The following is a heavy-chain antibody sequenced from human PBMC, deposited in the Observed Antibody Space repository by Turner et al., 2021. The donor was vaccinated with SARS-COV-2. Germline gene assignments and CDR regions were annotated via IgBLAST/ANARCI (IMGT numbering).Heavy chain of an antibody. V-gene: IGHV3-33*01. CDR1: GFTFSSYG. D-gene: IGHD3-22*01. CDR3: ARDHYYDSSGYTLDAFDI. Sequence: QVQLVESGGGVVQPGMSLVLSCAASGFTFSSYGMHWVRQAPGKGLEWVAVIFYDVSNKYYADSVKGRFTISRDNSKNTLYLQMNSLRAEDTAVYYCARDHYYDSSGYTLDAFDIWGQGTMVTISS. CDR2: IFYDVSNK. J-gene: IGHJ3*02.